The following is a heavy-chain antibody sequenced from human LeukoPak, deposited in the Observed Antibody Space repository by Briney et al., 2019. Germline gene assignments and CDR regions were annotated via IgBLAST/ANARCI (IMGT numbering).Heavy chain of an antibody. CDR3: ARDQGIGYGDYYYYYGMDV. D-gene: IGHD4-17*01. CDR1: GFTVSSNY. CDR2: IYSGGST. Sequence: GGSLRLSCAASGFTVSSNYMSWVRQAPGKGLEWVSVIYSGGSTYYADSVKGRFTISRDNSKNTLYLQMNSLRAEDTAVYYCARDQGIGYGDYYYYYGMDVWGQGTTVTVSS. V-gene: IGHV3-53*01. J-gene: IGHJ6*02.